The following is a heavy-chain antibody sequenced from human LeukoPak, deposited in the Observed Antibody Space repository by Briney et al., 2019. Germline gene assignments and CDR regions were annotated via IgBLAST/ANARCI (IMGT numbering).Heavy chain of an antibody. CDR2: ISYDGSTK. CDR1: GFTFSSYA. J-gene: IGHJ5*02. V-gene: IGHV3-30*01. Sequence: GGSLILSCAASGFTFSSYAMHWVRQAPGRGLEWVAVISYDGSTKYNADSVKGRFTISRDDSKKTLYLQMNSLGAEDTAVYYCAREGQPYNWFDPWGQGTLVTVSS. CDR3: AREGQPYNWFDP. D-gene: IGHD6-13*01.